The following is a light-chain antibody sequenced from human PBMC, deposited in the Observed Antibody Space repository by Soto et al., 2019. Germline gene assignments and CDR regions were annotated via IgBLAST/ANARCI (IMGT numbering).Light chain of an antibody. J-gene: IGLJ7*01. V-gene: IGLV2-23*02. CDR1: SSDVGSHNL. CDR3: CSYGGSRAV. CDR2: EVS. Sequence: QSALTQPASVSGSPGQSITISCTGTSSDVGSHNLVSWYQQHPGQAPKLMIYEVSKRALGVSARFSASNSGNRASLTISGLQAEDEADHYCCSYGGSRAVFGGGTQLTVL.